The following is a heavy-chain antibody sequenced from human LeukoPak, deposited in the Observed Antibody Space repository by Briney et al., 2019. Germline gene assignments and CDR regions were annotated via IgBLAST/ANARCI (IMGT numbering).Heavy chain of an antibody. D-gene: IGHD1-1*01. CDR3: ARDLELERNRWNYFES. Sequence: SETLSPTCTVSGGSISSFFWSWIRQPPAKELEWLGCIDYRGSTQYNPSLKSRVTISVDTSKQQFSLKLSSVTAADTAVYYCARDLELERNRWNYFESWGQGTLVTVSS. CDR1: GGSISSFF. V-gene: IGHV4-59*01. CDR2: IDYRGST. J-gene: IGHJ4*02.